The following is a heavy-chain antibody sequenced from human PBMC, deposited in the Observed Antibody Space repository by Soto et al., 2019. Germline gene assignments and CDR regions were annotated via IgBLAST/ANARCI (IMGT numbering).Heavy chain of an antibody. D-gene: IGHD6-6*01. V-gene: IGHV3-21*01. J-gene: IGHJ4*02. Sequence: RGSPRLSCAASGFTFSSDSMNWVRQAPGKGLEWVSSISSSSSYIYYADSVKGRFTISRDNAKNSLYLQMNSLRAEDTAVYYCARDLYSSSARYFDYWGQGTLVTVSS. CDR1: GFTFSSDS. CDR2: ISSSSSYI. CDR3: ARDLYSSSARYFDY.